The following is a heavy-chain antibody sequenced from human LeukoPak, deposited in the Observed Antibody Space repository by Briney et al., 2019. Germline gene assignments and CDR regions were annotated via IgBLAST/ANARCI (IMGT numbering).Heavy chain of an antibody. V-gene: IGHV4-59*08. J-gene: IGHJ3*02. Sequence: PSETLSLTCTVSGGSISSYYWSWIRQPPGKGLEWIGYIYYSGSTNYNPSLRSRVTISVDTSKNQVSLNLSSVTAADTALYFCARGEMATITYDAFDIWGQGTIVTVSS. D-gene: IGHD5-24*01. CDR3: ARGEMATITYDAFDI. CDR2: IYYSGST. CDR1: GGSISSYY.